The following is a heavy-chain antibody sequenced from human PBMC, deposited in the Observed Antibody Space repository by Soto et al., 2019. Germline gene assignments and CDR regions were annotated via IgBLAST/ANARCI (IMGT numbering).Heavy chain of an antibody. D-gene: IGHD1-1*01. CDR2: IIPIFGAA. CDR3: AQAGNGTSLAY. Sequence: QVQLVQSVAEVKKPGSSVKVSCKAYGGTFSRYTISWVRQAPGQGLEWMGGIIPIFGAAKYAQKFQDRVTVTADESTSTAYTELSILRSEDTAVYYCAQAGNGTSLAYWGQGTLVTVSS. V-gene: IGHV1-69*01. CDR1: GGTFSRYT. J-gene: IGHJ4*02.